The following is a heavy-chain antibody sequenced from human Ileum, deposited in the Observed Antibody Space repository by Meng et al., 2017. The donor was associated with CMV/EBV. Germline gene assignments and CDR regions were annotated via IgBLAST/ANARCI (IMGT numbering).Heavy chain of an antibody. CDR2: ISDTGGST. CDR1: TFSSYA. J-gene: IGHJ4*02. V-gene: IGHV3-23*01. D-gene: IGHD2-8*02. CDR3: AKSHLVRSCTGARCYPFDY. Sequence: TFSSYAISWGRQAPGKALEWVSGISDTGGSTYYADSVKGRFTFSRDNSKNTLYLQMNSLRAEDTAMYYCAKSHLVRSCTGARCYPFDYWGQGTLVTVSS.